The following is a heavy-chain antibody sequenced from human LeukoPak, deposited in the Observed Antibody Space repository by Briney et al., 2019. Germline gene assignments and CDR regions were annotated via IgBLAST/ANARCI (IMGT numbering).Heavy chain of an antibody. D-gene: IGHD3-10*01. CDR2: INPNSGGT. CDR1: GYTFTGYY. Sequence: GASVKVSCKASGYTFTGYYMHWVRQAPGQGLEWMRWINPNSGGTNYAQKFQGRVTMTRDTSISTAYMELSRLRSDDTAVYYCARERITMVRGVKKGFDPWGQGTLVTVSS. V-gene: IGHV1-2*02. CDR3: ARERITMVRGVKKGFDP. J-gene: IGHJ5*02.